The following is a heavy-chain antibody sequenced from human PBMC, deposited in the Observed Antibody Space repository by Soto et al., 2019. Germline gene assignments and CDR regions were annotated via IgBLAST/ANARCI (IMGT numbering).Heavy chain of an antibody. Sequence: SETLSLTCTVSGGCISSYYWSWIRQPPGKGLEWIGYIYYSGSTNYNPSLKSRVTISVDTSKNQFSLKLSSVTAADTAVYYCASRHDILTGYYFDYWGQGTLVTVSS. D-gene: IGHD3-9*01. V-gene: IGHV4-59*08. CDR3: ASRHDILTGYYFDY. CDR1: GGCISSYY. CDR2: IYYSGST. J-gene: IGHJ4*02.